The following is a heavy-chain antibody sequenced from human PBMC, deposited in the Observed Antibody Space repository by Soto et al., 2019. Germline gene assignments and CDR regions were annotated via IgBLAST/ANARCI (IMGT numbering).Heavy chain of an antibody. J-gene: IGHJ5*02. CDR1: GGSISSGDYY. CDR3: ARSTPLTSTLNWFDP. Sequence: PSETLSLTCTVSGGSISSGDYYWSWIRQPPGKVLEWIGYIYYSGSTYYNPSLKSRVTISVDTSKNQFSLKLSSVTAADTAVYYCARSTPLTSTLNWFDPWGQGTLVTVS. CDR2: IYYSGST. V-gene: IGHV4-30-4*01.